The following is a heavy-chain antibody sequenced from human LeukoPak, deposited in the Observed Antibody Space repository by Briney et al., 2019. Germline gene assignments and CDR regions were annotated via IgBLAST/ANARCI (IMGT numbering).Heavy chain of an antibody. CDR3: AKDLHYGSADY. J-gene: IGHJ4*02. CDR2: INSDGSST. CDR1: GFTFSSYW. Sequence: SGGSLRLSCAASGFTFSSYWMHWVRQAPGKGLVWVSRINSDGSSTSYADSVKGRFTISRDNSKNTLYLQMNSLRAEDTAVYYCAKDLHYGSADYWGQGTLVTVSS. V-gene: IGHV3-74*01. D-gene: IGHD3-10*01.